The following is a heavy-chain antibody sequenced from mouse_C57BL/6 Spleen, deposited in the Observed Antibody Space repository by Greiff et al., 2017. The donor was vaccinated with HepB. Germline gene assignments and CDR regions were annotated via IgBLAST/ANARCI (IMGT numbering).Heavy chain of an antibody. V-gene: IGHV1-50*01. CDR3: ARRPTYPCYFDY. Sequence: QVQLQQPGAELVKPGASVKLSCKASGYTFTSYWMQWVKQRPGQGLEWIGGIDPSDSYTNYNQKFKGKATLTVDTASSSACMQLSSLTSEDSAVYYCARRPTYPCYFDYWGQGTTLTVSS. D-gene: IGHD5-1*01. CDR1: GYTFTSYW. J-gene: IGHJ2*01. CDR2: IDPSDSYT.